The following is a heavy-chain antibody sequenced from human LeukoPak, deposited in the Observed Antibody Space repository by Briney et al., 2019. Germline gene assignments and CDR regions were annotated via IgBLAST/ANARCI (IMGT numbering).Heavy chain of an antibody. CDR2: IIPVFGFDTR. CDR1: GGTFSNHA. V-gene: IGHV1-69*06. J-gene: IGHJ4*02. D-gene: IGHD3-16*01. CDR3: ASSNPDVGGPLDY. Sequence: ASVKVSCKASGGTFSNHAINWVRQTPGQGLEWMGGIIPVFGFDTRNYAQKFQGRVTITADKSTSTAYMELSSLRSEDTAVYYCASSNPDVGGPLDYWGQGTLVTVSS.